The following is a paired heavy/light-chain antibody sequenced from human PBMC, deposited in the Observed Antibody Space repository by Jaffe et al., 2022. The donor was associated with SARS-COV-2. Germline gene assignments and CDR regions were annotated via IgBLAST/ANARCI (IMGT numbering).Heavy chain of an antibody. Sequence: QVQLQESGPRLVRPSQTLSLTCTVSGDSIYSGTYLWSWIRQPAGERPEWIGRVSASGHTDYNPSLQSRVSMDVSRNHFSLELTSVTAADTAVYYCARGGYNYGTFDYWGQGVLVTVSS. V-gene: IGHV4-61*02. D-gene: IGHD5-18*01. CDR2: VSASGHT. J-gene: IGHJ4*02. CDR1: GDSIYSGTYL. CDR3: ARGGYNYGTFDY.
Light chain of an antibody. CDR3: QQYGSSPWT. CDR1: QAVSNTY. CDR2: RAF. Sequence: EIVLTQSPGTLSLSPGERATLSCRASQAVSNTYLAWYQQKPGQAPRLLIYRAFNRPSGIPVRFSGSGSGRDFTLTISGLEAEDFAVYYCQQYGSSPWTFGQGTKVEIK. V-gene: IGKV3-20*01. J-gene: IGKJ1*01.